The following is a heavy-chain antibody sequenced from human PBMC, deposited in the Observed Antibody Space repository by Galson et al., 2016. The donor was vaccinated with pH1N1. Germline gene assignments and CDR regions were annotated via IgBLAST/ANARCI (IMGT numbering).Heavy chain of an antibody. V-gene: IGHV3-11*01. Sequence: SLRLSCAASGFPFSHYYMGWIRQAPGKGLEWISYISGSDTTIYYADSVRGRFTISRDNAKNSLYLHMNSLRAEDTAVYYCARDHCGWAFVVWGQGTMVTVSP. CDR1: GFPFSHYY. CDR2: ISGSDTTI. J-gene: IGHJ3*01. CDR3: ARDHCGWAFVV. D-gene: IGHD2-21*01.